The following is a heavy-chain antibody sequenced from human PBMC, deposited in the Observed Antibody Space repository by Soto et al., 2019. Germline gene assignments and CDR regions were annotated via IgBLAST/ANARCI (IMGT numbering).Heavy chain of an antibody. Sequence: ASVKVSCKASGVTLKNSALSWVRQAPGQGLEWMGGIIPVFGPALYAQKFQGRVTITADESTNTAFLDVSSLRSEDTAVYYCGRGGSWAKVDSWGPGTLVTVSS. CDR2: IIPVFGPA. J-gene: IGHJ4*02. CDR1: GVTLKNSA. D-gene: IGHD6-13*01. CDR3: GRGGSWAKVDS. V-gene: IGHV1-69*13.